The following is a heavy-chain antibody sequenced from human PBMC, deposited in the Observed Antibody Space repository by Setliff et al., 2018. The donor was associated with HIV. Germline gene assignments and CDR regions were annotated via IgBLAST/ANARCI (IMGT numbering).Heavy chain of an antibody. Sequence: SETLSLTCTVSGYSISSRYYWGWIRQPPGKGLEWIGSVYHTRSTYYNPSLKSRVTMSADTSKNQFSLKLSSVTAADTAVYYCASSPAWRSDFGLHTFDYWGQGTLVTVS. CDR3: ASSPAWRSDFGLHTFDY. CDR2: VYHTRST. J-gene: IGHJ4*02. V-gene: IGHV4-38-2*02. CDR1: GYSISSRYY. D-gene: IGHD2-2*01.